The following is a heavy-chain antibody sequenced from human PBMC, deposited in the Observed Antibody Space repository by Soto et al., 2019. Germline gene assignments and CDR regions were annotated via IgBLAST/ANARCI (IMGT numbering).Heavy chain of an antibody. V-gene: IGHV4-30-4*01. Sequence: QVQLQESGSGLVKPSQSLSLTCTVSGVSLNTADTWWSWIRQSPGKGLEFIGYYHSGGSTYYXASFXSRXXXXXXXXXXXXXXXXXXXXXADTAVYFCVRSRQMESGNDYGLDVWGQGTTXTVSS. D-gene: IGHD1-1*01. J-gene: IGHJ6*02. CDR3: VRSRQMESGNDYGLDV. CDR1: GVSLNTADTW. CDR2: YHSGGST.